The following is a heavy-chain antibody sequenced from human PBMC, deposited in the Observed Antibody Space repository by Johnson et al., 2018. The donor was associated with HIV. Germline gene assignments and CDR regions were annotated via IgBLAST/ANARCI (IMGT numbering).Heavy chain of an antibody. J-gene: IGHJ3*02. CDR2: ISYDGSNK. D-gene: IGHD2-15*01. Sequence: QVQLVESGGGLVHPGGSLKLSCAASGFTFSDYAMHWVRQAPGKGLEWVAVISYDGSNKYYPDSVKGRFTISRDNFKNTLYLQIDSLRAEDTAVYFCAREMVAAKDAFDIWGQGTMVTVSS. V-gene: IGHV3-30-3*01. CDR3: AREMVAAKDAFDI. CDR1: GFTFSDYA.